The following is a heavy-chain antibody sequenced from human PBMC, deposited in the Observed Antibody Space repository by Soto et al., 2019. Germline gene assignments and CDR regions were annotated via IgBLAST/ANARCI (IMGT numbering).Heavy chain of an antibody. CDR2: IRSKANSYAT. Sequence: EVQLVESGGGLVQPGGSLKLSCAASGFTFSGSAMHWVRQASGKGLEWVGRIRSKANSYATAYAASVKGRFTISRDDSKNTAYLQMNSLKTEDTAVYYCTRHDLQWAVAGTIVSDYWGQGTLVTVSS. D-gene: IGHD6-19*01. J-gene: IGHJ4*02. V-gene: IGHV3-73*02. CDR1: GFTFSGSA. CDR3: TRHDLQWAVAGTIVSDY.